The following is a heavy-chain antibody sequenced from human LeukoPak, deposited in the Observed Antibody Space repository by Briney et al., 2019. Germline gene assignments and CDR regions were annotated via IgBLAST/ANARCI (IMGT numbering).Heavy chain of an antibody. Sequence: ASVKVSCKASGYTFTSYGISWVRQAPGQGLEWMGRIIPIFGIANYAQKFQGRVTITADKSTSTAYMELSSLRSEDTAVYYCARLLGYCSSTSCSKLDYWGQGTLVTVSS. CDR2: IIPIFGIA. CDR3: ARLLGYCSSTSCSKLDY. D-gene: IGHD2-2*01. CDR1: GYTFTSYG. J-gene: IGHJ4*02. V-gene: IGHV1-69*04.